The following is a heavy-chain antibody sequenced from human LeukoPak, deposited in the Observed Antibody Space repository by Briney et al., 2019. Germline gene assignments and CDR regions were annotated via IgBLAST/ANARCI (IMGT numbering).Heavy chain of an antibody. CDR2: LQSGGTT. V-gene: IGHV3-66*01. D-gene: IGHD3-10*01. J-gene: IGHJ4*02. CDR1: GVTVSSNY. CDR3: ARDLYYGSGGYYFDY. Sequence: GGSLRLSCAASGVTVSSNYKSWVRQAPGKGLEWVSVLQSGGTTHYADSVKGRFTISRDISKNTLYLQMNSLRVEDTAVYYCARDLYYGSGGYYFDYWGQGTLVTVSS.